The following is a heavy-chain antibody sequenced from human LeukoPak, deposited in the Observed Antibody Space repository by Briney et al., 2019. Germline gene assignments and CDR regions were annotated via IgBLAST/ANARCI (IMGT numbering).Heavy chain of an antibody. CDR1: GFTLSSYA. CDR2: ISDTGNT. V-gene: IGHV3-23*01. Sequence: GGSLRLSCAASGFTLSSYAMSWVRQAPGKGLEWVSAISDTGNTYHADSVKGRFTISRDSSKNTLSLQMNRLRPEDAAVYYCAKAPVTTCRGAFCYPFDYWGLGTLVTVSS. D-gene: IGHD2-15*01. J-gene: IGHJ4*02. CDR3: AKAPVTTCRGAFCYPFDY.